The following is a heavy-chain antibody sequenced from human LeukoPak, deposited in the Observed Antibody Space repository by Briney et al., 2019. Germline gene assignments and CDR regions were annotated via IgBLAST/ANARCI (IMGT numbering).Heavy chain of an antibody. D-gene: IGHD1/OR15-1a*01. Sequence: ASVKVSCKASGYTFTSYGISWVRQAPGQGLEWMGWISAYNGNTNYAQKLQGRVTMTTDTSTSTAYMELRSLRSEDTAVYYCARDPPNNPHFDYWGQGTLVTVSS. CDR3: ARDPPNNPHFDY. J-gene: IGHJ4*02. CDR2: ISAYNGNT. V-gene: IGHV1-18*01. CDR1: GYTFTSYG.